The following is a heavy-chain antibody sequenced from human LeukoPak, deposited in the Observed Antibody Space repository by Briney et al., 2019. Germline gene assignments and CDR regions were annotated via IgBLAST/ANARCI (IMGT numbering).Heavy chain of an antibody. CDR2: IWYDGSNK. CDR3: AREEVGALDY. J-gene: IGHJ4*02. CDR1: ELHA. D-gene: IGHD1-26*01. Sequence: GGSLRLSCAASELHAMTWVRQAPGKGLEWVAVIWYDGSNKYYADSVKGRFTISRDNSKNTLYLQMNSLRAEDTAVYYCAREEVGALDYWGQGTLVTVSS. V-gene: IGHV3-33*08.